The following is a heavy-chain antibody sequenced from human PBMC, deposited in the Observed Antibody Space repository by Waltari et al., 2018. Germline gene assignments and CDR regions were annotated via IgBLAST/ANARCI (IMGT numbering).Heavy chain of an antibody. CDR1: GYSISIGSY. CDR3: ARVRGWYRSYYYYYMDV. CDR2: IYHSGST. J-gene: IGHJ6*03. Sequence: QVQLQESGPGLVKPSETLSLTCAVSGYSISIGSYWGWLRQPPGKGLEWIGSIYHSGSTYYNPSLKSRVTISVDTSKNQFSLKLSSVTAADTAVYYCARVRGWYRSYYYYYMDVWGKGTTVTVSS. D-gene: IGHD6-19*01. V-gene: IGHV4-38-2*01.